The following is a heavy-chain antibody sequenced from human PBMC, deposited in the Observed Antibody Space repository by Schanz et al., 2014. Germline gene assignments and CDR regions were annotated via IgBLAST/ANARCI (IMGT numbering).Heavy chain of an antibody. CDR1: GGSISSGGSS. V-gene: IGHV4-30-2*01. J-gene: IGHJ4*02. CDR2: IYHSGST. D-gene: IGHD2-2*01. Sequence: QLQLQESGSGLVKPSQTLSLTCGVSGGSISSGGSSWNWIRLPPGKGLEWIGYIYHSGSTYYNPSLKRRVTISVDRSKNQFSLILNSVTAADTAVYYCARDERDLPRSLFVFWGQGTLVTVSS. CDR3: ARDERDLPRSLFVF.